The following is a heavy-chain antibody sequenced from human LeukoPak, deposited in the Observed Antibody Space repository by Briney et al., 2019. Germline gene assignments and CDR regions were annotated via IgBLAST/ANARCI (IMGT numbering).Heavy chain of an antibody. Sequence: ASVKVSCKASGYTFTSYYLQWVRQAPGQGLEWMGIINPSGGNTSYAQKFQGRVTMTRDMSTSTVYMELSSLRSEDTAVYYCARLRGVRAPFDPWGQGTLVTVSS. CDR3: ARLRGVRAPFDP. V-gene: IGHV1-46*01. J-gene: IGHJ5*02. D-gene: IGHD3-10*01. CDR2: INPSGGNT. CDR1: GYTFTSYY.